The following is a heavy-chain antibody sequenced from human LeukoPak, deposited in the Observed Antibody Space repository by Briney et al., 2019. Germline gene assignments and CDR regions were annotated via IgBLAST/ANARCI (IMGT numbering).Heavy chain of an antibody. Sequence: SETLSLTCTVSGGSISSYYWTWIRQPPGKGLEWIGYIYYTGKTNYNPSLKSRVTISIDTSRNQFSLKVTSVTAADTAVYYCARHGIVDSSRKYHFDYWGQGTLVTVSS. CDR2: IYYTGKT. D-gene: IGHD6-13*01. V-gene: IGHV4-59*08. CDR3: ARHGIVDSSRKYHFDY. CDR1: GGSISSYY. J-gene: IGHJ4*02.